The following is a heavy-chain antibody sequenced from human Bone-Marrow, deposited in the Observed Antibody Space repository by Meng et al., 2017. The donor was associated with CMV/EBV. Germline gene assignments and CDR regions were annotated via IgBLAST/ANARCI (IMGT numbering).Heavy chain of an antibody. CDR1: GFTVTSNY. CDR3: AKRTERWLHLDY. V-gene: IGHV3-66*02. J-gene: IGHJ4*02. CDR2: VHSGGNT. Sequence: GGSLRLSCAASGFTVTSNYMSWVRQAPGKGLEWVSVVHSGGNTNYADSVKGRFTISRDNSKNTLYLQMNSLRAEDTAVYYCAKRTERWLHLDYWGQGTLVTVSS. D-gene: IGHD5-24*01.